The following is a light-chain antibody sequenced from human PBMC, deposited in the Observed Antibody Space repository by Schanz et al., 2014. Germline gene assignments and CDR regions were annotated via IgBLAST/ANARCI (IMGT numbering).Light chain of an antibody. CDR2: DVS. V-gene: IGLV2-14*03. CDR1: SSDVGGYNY. CDR3: SSYTSRYTWV. Sequence: QSVLTQPASVSGSPGQSITISCTGTSSDVGGYNYVSWYQHHPGKAPKLMIYDVSNRPSGVSDRFSGSKSGNTASLTISGLQAEDEADYYCSSYTSRYTWVFGGGTKLTVL. J-gene: IGLJ2*01.